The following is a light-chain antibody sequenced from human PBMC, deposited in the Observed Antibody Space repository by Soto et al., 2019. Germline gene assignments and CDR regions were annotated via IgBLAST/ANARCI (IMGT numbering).Light chain of an antibody. CDR1: SSDVGGYEY. Sequence: QSALTQPASVSGSPGQSITISCTGTSSDVGGYEYVSWYQQHPGKAPKLMIFEVNSLPSGVSNRFSGSKSDNTASLTISGLQTEDEADYYCSSFSRSSTPYVFGTGTKVTVL. CDR3: SSFSRSSTPYV. V-gene: IGLV2-14*01. CDR2: EVN. J-gene: IGLJ1*01.